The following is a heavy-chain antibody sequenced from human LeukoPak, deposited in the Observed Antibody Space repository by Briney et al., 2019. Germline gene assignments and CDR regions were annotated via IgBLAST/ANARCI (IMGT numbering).Heavy chain of an antibody. CDR3: ARAYCGGDCYRGSYYFDY. CDR1: GFTFRDYW. D-gene: IGHD2-21*02. V-gene: IGHV3-7*03. J-gene: IGHJ4*02. Sequence: GGSLRLSCAASGFTFRDYWMTWVRQAPGKGLEWVANIKRDGSEKYYVDSVRGRFIISRDDAKNSLYLQMNGLRVEDTAVYYCARAYCGGDCYRGSYYFDYWGQGTLVTVSS. CDR2: IKRDGSEK.